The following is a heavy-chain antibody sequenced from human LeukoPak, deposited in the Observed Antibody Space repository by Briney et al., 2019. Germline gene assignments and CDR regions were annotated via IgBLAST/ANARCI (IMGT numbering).Heavy chain of an antibody. V-gene: IGHV3-21*01. CDR3: ARDLGRITMVRGASDH. Sequence: GGSLRLSCAASGFTFSSYSMNWVRQAPGKGLEWVSSISSSSSYIYYADSVKGRFTISRDNAKNSLYLQMNSLRAEDTAVYYCARDLGRITMVRGASDHWGQGTLVTVSS. J-gene: IGHJ4*02. CDR2: ISSSSSYI. CDR1: GFTFSSYS. D-gene: IGHD3-10*01.